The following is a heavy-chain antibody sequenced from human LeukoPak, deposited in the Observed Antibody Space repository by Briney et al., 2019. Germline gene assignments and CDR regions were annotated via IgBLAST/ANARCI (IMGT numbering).Heavy chain of an antibody. CDR1: GGSISSGGYY. J-gene: IGHJ5*02. CDR2: IYYSGST. CDR3: ARDQQLEFGWFDP. Sequence: SETLSLTCTVSGGSISSGGYYWSWIRQHPGKGLEWIGHIYYSGSTYYNPSLKSRVTISVDTSKNQFSLKLSSVTAADTAVYYCARDQQLEFGWFDPWGQGTLVTVSS. D-gene: IGHD1-1*01. V-gene: IGHV4-31*03.